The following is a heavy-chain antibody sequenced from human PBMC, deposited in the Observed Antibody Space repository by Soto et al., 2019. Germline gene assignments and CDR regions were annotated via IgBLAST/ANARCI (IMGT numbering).Heavy chain of an antibody. V-gene: IGHV4-59*01. CDR1: GESLNNYY. J-gene: IGHJ4*02. CDR3: ARGRVPAV. Sequence: QVQLQESGPGLVRPSETLFLTCTVSGESLNNYYWSWIRQPPGKGLERIGFVHYSGSTGYNPSLKSRVTISVDTSKNQLSLKVTSVTTADTAIYFCARGRVPAVWGQGTLVTVSS. D-gene: IGHD3-10*01. CDR2: VHYSGST.